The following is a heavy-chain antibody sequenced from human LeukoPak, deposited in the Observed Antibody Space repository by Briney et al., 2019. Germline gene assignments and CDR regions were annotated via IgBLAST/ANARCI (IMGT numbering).Heavy chain of an antibody. CDR2: IYTSGSSVST. V-gene: IGHV4-4*07. CDR3: ARAGKEVAAAGTAPFYYYYYMDV. J-gene: IGHJ6*03. Sequence: SETLSLTCTVSGGSLSSYYWSWIRQPAGKGLEWIGRIYTSGSSVSTNYNPSLKSRVTMSVDTSQNQFSLKMRSVTAADTAVYYCARAGKEVAAAGTAPFYYYYYMDVWGKGTTVTISS. CDR1: GGSLSSYY. D-gene: IGHD6-13*01.